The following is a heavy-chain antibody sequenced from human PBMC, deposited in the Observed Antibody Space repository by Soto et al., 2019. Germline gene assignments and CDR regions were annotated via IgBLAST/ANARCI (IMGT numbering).Heavy chain of an antibody. CDR3: ARNAPHSSSSPYYYGMDV. CDR1: GFTFSSYG. D-gene: IGHD6-6*01. J-gene: IGHJ6*02. V-gene: IGHV3-33*01. CDR2: IWYDGSNK. Sequence: GGSLRLSCAASGFTFSSYGMHWVRQAPGKGLEWVAVIWYDGSNKYYADSVKGRFTISRDNSKHTLYLQMNSLRAEDTAVYYCARNAPHSSSSPYYYGMDVWGQGTTVTVSS.